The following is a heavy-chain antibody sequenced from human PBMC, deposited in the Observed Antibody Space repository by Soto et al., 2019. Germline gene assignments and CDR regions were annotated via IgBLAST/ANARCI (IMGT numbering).Heavy chain of an antibody. CDR1: GYTFTSYA. J-gene: IGHJ6*02. CDR3: ARGGSYDFWSGFYYYYYGMDV. CDR2: INAGNGNT. D-gene: IGHD3-3*01. Sequence: GASVKVSCKASGYTFTSYAMHWVRQAPGQRLEWMGWINAGNGNTKYSQKFQGRVSITRDTSASTAYMELSSLRSEDTAVYYCARGGSYDFWSGFYYYYYGMDVWGQGTTVTVSS. V-gene: IGHV1-3*01.